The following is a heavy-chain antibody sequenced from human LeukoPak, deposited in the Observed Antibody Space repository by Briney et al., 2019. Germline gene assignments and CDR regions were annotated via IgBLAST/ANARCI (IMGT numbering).Heavy chain of an antibody. D-gene: IGHD3-9*01. J-gene: IGHJ3*02. CDR3: ASNYDNLTGPRSAFDI. Sequence: TLSLTCTVSGGSISGYYWSWIRQPPGKGLEWIGYIYYSGNTNYNPSLKSRVTISVDTSNNQFSLKLSSVTAADTAVYYCASNYDNLTGPRSAFDIWGQGTMVTVSS. CDR1: GGSISGYY. V-gene: IGHV4-59*08. CDR2: IYYSGNT.